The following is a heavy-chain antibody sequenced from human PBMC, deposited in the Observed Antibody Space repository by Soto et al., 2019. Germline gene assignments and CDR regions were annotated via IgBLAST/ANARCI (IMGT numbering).Heavy chain of an antibody. CDR1: GGSISSGEDY. D-gene: IGHD3-22*01. V-gene: IGHV4-30-4*02. Sequence: PSETLSLTCTVSGGSISSGEDYWSWIRQPPGKGLEWIGYIYYSGTTFYNPSLQSRVTISVDIPKNQFSLKLSSVTAADTAVYYCATPDYDSKGYAFDIWGHGTMVTVSS. CDR3: ATPDYDSKGYAFDI. J-gene: IGHJ3*02. CDR2: IYYSGTT.